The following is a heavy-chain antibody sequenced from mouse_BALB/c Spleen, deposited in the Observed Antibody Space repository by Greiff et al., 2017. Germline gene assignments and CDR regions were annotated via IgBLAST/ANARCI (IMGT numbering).Heavy chain of an antibody. CDR2: ISSGGGST. CDR1: GFAFSSYD. J-gene: IGHJ3*01. CDR3: ARHGGYDYDLFAY. V-gene: IGHV5-12-1*01. D-gene: IGHD2-4*01. Sequence: EVQLVESGGGLVKPGGSLKLSCAASGFAFSSYDMSWVRQTPEKRLEWVAYISSGGGSTYYPDTVKGRFTISRDNAKNTLYLQRSSLKSEDTAMYYCARHGGYDYDLFAYWGQGTLVTVSA.